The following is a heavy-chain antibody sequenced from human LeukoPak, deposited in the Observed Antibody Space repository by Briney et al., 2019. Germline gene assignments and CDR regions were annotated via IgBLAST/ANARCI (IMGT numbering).Heavy chain of an antibody. CDR1: GGAIRSSSYY. CDR3: ARQGLAVAGHYYYYYYGMDV. D-gene: IGHD6-19*01. V-gene: IGHV4-39*01. Sequence: PSETQALTCTVCGGAIRSSSYYWRWIRQPPGKGLEWIGNIYYSESTYYNPSLKSRVTISVDTSKNQFSLKLSYVTAADTAVYYCARQGLAVAGHYYYYYYGMDVWGQGTTVTVSS. CDR2: IYYSEST. J-gene: IGHJ6*02.